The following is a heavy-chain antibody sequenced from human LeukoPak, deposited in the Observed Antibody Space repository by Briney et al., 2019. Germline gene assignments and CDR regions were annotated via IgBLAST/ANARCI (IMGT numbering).Heavy chain of an antibody. D-gene: IGHD3-10*01. CDR2: ISWNSDNI. V-gene: IGHV3-9*01. J-gene: IGHJ4*02. Sequence: GRSLRLSCAASGFTFDDYAMHWLRQTPGKGLEGVSSISWNSDNIDYADSVKGRFTISRNNGRNSLYLQMSSLRAEDTAFYYCAKSIRGVIFDYWGQGALVTVSS. CDR3: AKSIRGVIFDY. CDR1: GFTFDDYA.